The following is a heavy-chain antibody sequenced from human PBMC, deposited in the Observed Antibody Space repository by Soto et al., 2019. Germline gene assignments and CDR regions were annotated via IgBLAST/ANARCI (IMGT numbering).Heavy chain of an antibody. Sequence: SETLSLTCTVSGGSISSYYWSWIRQPPGKGLEWIGYIYYSGSTNYNPSLKSRVTISVDTSKNQFSLKLSSVTAADTAVYYCASSFFIGRVDYWGQGTLVTVSS. CDR3: ASSFFIGRVDY. D-gene: IGHD1-26*01. J-gene: IGHJ4*02. CDR1: GGSISSYY. CDR2: IYYSGST. V-gene: IGHV4-59*01.